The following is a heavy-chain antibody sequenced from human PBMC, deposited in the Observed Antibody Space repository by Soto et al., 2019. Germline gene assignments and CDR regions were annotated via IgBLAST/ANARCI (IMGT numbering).Heavy chain of an antibody. D-gene: IGHD3-9*01. J-gene: IGHJ4*02. CDR1: GVTFSSYG. Sequence: GGSLRLSCAASGVTFSSYGMHWVRQAPGKGLEWVAVISYDGSNKYYADSVKGRFTISRDNSKNTLYLQMNSLRAEDTAVYYCAKPPYLYYDILTGIYFDYWGQGTLVTVSS. CDR3: AKPPYLYYDILTGIYFDY. V-gene: IGHV3-30*18. CDR2: ISYDGSNK.